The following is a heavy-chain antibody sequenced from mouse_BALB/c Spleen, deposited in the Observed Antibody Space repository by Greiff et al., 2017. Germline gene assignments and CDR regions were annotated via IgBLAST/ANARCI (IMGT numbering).Heavy chain of an antibody. CDR2: ISSGSSTI. J-gene: IGHJ3*01. V-gene: IGHV5-17*02. D-gene: IGHD2-1*01. Sequence: DVHLVESGGGLVKPGGSLKLSCAASGFTFSSFGMHWVRQAPEKGLEWVAYISSGSSTIYYADTVKGRFTISRDNPKNTLFLQMTSLRSEDTAMYYCAIYSRGAWFAYWGQGTLVTVSA. CDR1: GFTFSSFG. CDR3: AIYSRGAWFAY.